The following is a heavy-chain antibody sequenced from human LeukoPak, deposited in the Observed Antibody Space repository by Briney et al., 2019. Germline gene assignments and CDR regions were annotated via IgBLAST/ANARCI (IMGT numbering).Heavy chain of an antibody. Sequence: SETLSLTCAVYGGSFSGYYWSWIRQPPGKGLEWIGEINHSGSTYYNPSLKSRVTISVDTSKNQFSLKLSSVTAADTAVYYCATLKRIAARPLPSDYWGQGTLVTVSS. V-gene: IGHV4-34*01. J-gene: IGHJ4*02. CDR2: INHSGST. CDR1: GGSFSGYY. CDR3: ATLKRIAARPLPSDY. D-gene: IGHD6-6*01.